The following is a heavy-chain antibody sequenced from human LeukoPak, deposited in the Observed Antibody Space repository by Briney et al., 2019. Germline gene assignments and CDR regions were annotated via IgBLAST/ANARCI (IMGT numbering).Heavy chain of an antibody. J-gene: IGHJ3*02. V-gene: IGHV4-34*01. CDR2: INHSGST. CDR1: GGSFSGYY. Sequence: SETLSLTCAVYGGSFSGYYWSWIRQPPGKGLEWIGEINHSGSTNYNPSLKSRVTISVDTSKNQFSLKLSSVTAADTAVYYCARGRSGWYRGNAFDIWGQGTMVTVSS. D-gene: IGHD6-19*01. CDR3: ARGRSGWYRGNAFDI.